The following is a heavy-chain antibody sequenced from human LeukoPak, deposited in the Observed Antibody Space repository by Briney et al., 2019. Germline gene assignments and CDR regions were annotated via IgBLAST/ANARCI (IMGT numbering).Heavy chain of an antibody. J-gene: IGHJ3*02. Sequence: GASVKVSCKASGYTFTGYYMHWVRQAPGQGLEWMGWINPNSGGTNYAQKFQGRVTMTRDTSISTAYMELSRLRSDDTAVYYCARDRATFGAVFDIWGQGTMVTVSS. CDR1: GYTFTGYY. V-gene: IGHV1-2*02. D-gene: IGHD3-16*01. CDR2: INPNSGGT. CDR3: ARDRATFGAVFDI.